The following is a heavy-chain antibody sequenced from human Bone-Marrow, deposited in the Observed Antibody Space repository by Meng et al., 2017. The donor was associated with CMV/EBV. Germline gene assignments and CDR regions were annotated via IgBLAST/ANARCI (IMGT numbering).Heavy chain of an antibody. CDR2: ISSSGSTI. V-gene: IGHV3-48*03. J-gene: IGHJ4*02. CDR1: GFTFSSYE. D-gene: IGHD1-26*01. CDR3: AREGGSYYGGYYFDY. Sequence: GESLKISWAASGFTFSSYEMNWVRQAPGKGLEWVSYISSSGSTIYYADSVKGRFTISRDNAKNSLYLQMNSLRAEDTAVYYCAREGGSYYGGYYFDYWGQGTLVTVSS.